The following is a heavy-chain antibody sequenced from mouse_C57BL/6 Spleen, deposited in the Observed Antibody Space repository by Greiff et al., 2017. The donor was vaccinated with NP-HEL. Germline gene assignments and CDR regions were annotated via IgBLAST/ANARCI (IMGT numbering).Heavy chain of an antibody. CDR3: AKGTTVVATDYYAMDY. CDR1: GYAFSSYW. Sequence: VQLQQSGAELVKPGASVKISCKASGYAFSSYWMNWVKQRPGKGLEWIGQIYPGDGDTNYNGKFKGKATLTADKSSSTAYMQLSSLTSEDSAVYFCAKGTTVVATDYYAMDYWGQGTSVTVSS. D-gene: IGHD1-1*01. CDR2: IYPGDGDT. V-gene: IGHV1-80*01. J-gene: IGHJ4*01.